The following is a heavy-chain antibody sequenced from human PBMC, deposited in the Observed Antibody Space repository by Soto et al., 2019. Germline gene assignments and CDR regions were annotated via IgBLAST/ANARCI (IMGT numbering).Heavy chain of an antibody. Sequence: EVQLVEYGGGLVQPGGSLRLSCAASGFTVSSNYMSWVRQAPGKGLEWVSVIYSGGSTYYADSVKGRFTISRDNSKNTLYLQMNSLRAEDTAVYYCASSIKFDAFDIWGQGTMVTVSS. CDR1: GFTVSSNY. CDR3: ASSIKFDAFDI. J-gene: IGHJ3*02. D-gene: IGHD3-3*02. CDR2: IYSGGST. V-gene: IGHV3-66*01.